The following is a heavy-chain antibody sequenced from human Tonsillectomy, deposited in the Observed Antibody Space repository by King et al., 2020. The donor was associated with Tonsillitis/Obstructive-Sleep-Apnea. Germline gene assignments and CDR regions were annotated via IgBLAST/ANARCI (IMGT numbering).Heavy chain of an antibody. V-gene: IGHV4-39*01. CDR1: GGSISSSSYY. J-gene: IGHJ4*02. Sequence: QVQLQESGPGLVKPSETLSLTCTVSGGSISSSSYYWGWIRQPPGKGLEWIGSIYYSGSTYYNPSLKSRVTISVDPSKNQFSLKLSSVTAADTAVYYCAKGLGYCSSTSCYGFDYWGQGTLVTVSS. CDR2: IYYSGST. D-gene: IGHD2-2*01. CDR3: AKGLGYCSSTSCYGFDY.